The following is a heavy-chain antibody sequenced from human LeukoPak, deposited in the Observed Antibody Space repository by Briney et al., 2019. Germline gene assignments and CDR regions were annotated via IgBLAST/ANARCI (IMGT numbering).Heavy chain of an antibody. J-gene: IGHJ4*01. CDR3: ARDKNPTVFDY. V-gene: IGHV1-2*02. CDR2: MKPESGKT. CDR1: GYSFTDYY. Sequence: ASVNVSFTASGYSFTDYYLHWVRQAPGQGLEWMGWMKPESGKTGTAQRFEGRVNLTRDTYTSTAYMEVTRLTSDATAIYYCARDKNPTVFDYWGQGTLVTVSS.